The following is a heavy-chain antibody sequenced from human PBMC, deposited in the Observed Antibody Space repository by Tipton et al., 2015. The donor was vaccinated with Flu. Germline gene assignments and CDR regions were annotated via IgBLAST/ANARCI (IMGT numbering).Heavy chain of an antibody. CDR1: DYSISSGYY. CDR3: ARSTYYYGSGSAYY. CDR2: ISHSGRT. D-gene: IGHD3-10*01. Sequence: GLVKPSETLSPICAVSDYSISSGYYWGWVRQPPGKGLEWIGCISHSGRTYYNPSLKSRVTISVDTAKNQFSQRLSSVTAADTAVYYCARSTYYYGSGSAYYWGQGTLVTFSS. V-gene: IGHV4-38-2*01. J-gene: IGHJ4*02.